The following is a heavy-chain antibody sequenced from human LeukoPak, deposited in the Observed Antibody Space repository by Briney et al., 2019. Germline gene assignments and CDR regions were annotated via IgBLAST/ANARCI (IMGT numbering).Heavy chain of an antibody. Sequence: SETLSLTCTVSGGSISNHYCNWIRQPPGKGLEWIGYIYYSGSTNYNPSLKSRVTITVDTSKNQFSLKLSSVTAADTAVYYCARDYYYYYGMDVWGQGTTVTVSS. CDR3: ARDYYYYYGMDV. J-gene: IGHJ6*02. V-gene: IGHV4-59*11. CDR1: GGSISNHY. CDR2: IYYSGST.